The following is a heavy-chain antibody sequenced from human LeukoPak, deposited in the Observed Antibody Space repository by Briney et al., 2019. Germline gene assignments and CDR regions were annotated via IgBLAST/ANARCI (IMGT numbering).Heavy chain of an antibody. V-gene: IGHV3-23*01. J-gene: IGHJ4*02. CDR2: ISGSGGST. D-gene: IGHD5-18*01. CDR1: GFTFSSYA. Sequence: GGSLRLSCAASGFTFSSYAMSWVRQAPGKGLEWVSAISGSGGSTYYADSVKGRFTISRDNSKNTLYLQMNSLRAEDTAVYYCAKGRGYSYGYSADYWGQGTLVTVSP. CDR3: AKGRGYSYGYSADY.